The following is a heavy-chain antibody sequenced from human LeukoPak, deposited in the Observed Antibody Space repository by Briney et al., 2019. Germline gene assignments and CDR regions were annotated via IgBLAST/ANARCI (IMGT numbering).Heavy chain of an antibody. D-gene: IGHD1-26*01. CDR1: GFNFGNYA. CDR3: ATGGYSGLFLLNY. Sequence: GGSLRLSCAASGFNFGNYAMSWVRQAPGKGLEWVSGVSDGGGSTHYADSVKGRFTISRDTSKNTPYLQMNSLGVEDTAIYFCATGGYSGLFLLNYWGQGTLVTVSS. J-gene: IGHJ4*02. CDR2: VSDGGGST. V-gene: IGHV3-23*01.